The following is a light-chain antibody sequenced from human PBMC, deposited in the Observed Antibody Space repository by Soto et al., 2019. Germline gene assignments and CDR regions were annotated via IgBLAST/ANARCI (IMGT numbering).Light chain of an antibody. CDR3: QQSYITPLT. V-gene: IGKV1-39*01. CDR2: AAS. J-gene: IGKJ4*01. CDR1: QSISIY. Sequence: DIQMTQSPSSLSASVGDRVTITCRASQSISIYLNWYQQKPGKAPKLLIYAASSLQSGVPSRFSGSGSGTEFTLTISSLQPEDFATYYCQQSYITPLTFGGGTKVEIK.